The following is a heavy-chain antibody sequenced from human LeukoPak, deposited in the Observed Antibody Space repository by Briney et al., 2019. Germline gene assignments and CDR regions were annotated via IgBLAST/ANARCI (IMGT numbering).Heavy chain of an antibody. CDR2: FDPEDGET. CDR3: ATLIQLWLRRYFDY. Sequence: ASVKVSCKVSGYTLTELSMHWVRQAPGKGLEWMGGFDPEDGETIYAQKFQGRVTMTEGTSTDTAYMELSSLRSEDTAVYYCATLIQLWLRRYFDYWGQGTLVTVSS. D-gene: IGHD5-18*01. CDR1: GYTLTELS. V-gene: IGHV1-24*01. J-gene: IGHJ4*02.